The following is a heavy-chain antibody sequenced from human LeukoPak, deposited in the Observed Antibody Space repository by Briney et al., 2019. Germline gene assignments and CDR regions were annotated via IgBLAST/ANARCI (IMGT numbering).Heavy chain of an antibody. CDR2: VYSSGTT. D-gene: IGHD5-18*01. V-gene: IGHV4-4*07. J-gene: IGHJ3*02. CDR3: ARSEYSYGADAFDI. CDR1: GDSINNFY. Sequence: SETLSLTCTVSGDSINNFYWSWIRQPAGKGLEWIGRVYSSGTTDYNPSLKSRVTISVDTSKNQFSLKLSSVTAADTAVYYCARSEYSYGADAFDIWGQGTMVTVSS.